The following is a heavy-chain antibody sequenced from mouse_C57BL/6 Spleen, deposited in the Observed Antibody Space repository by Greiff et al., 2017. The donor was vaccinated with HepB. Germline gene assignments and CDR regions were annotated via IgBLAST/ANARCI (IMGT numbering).Heavy chain of an antibody. CDR3: AVLLRDFDY. J-gene: IGHJ2*01. CDR1: GYTFTSYW. D-gene: IGHD1-1*01. V-gene: IGHV1-69*01. Sequence: QVQLQQPGAELVMPGASVKLSCKASGYTFTSYWMHWVKQRPGQGLEWIGEIDPSDSYTNYNQKFKGKSTLTVDKSSSTAYMQLSSLTSEDSAVYYCAVLLRDFDYWGQGTTLTVSS. CDR2: IDPSDSYT.